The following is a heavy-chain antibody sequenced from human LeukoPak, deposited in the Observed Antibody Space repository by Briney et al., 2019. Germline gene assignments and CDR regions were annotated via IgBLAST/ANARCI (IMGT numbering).Heavy chain of an antibody. D-gene: IGHD2-8*02. CDR3: ARHTHRERFCTGPNGYTKNAFDV. Sequence: GEALVISFQGSGYRFSSYWIAWVRPTPGKGLEWVGIIYPGDSDTKYSPSFQGQVTISVDRSSTTASLQWSSLKASDTAMYYCARHTHRERFCTGPNGYTKNAFDVWSQGTMVTVSS. J-gene: IGHJ3*01. CDR1: GYRFSSYW. CDR2: IYPGDSDT. V-gene: IGHV5-51*01.